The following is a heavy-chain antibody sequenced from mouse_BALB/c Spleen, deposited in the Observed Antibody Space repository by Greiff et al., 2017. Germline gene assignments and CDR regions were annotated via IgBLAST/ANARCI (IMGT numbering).Heavy chain of an antibody. J-gene: IGHJ3*01. V-gene: IGHV1-31*01. Sequence: VQLQQSGPELMKPGASVKISCKASGYSFTSYYMHWVKQSHGKSLEWIGYIDPFNGGTSYNQKFKGKATLTVDKSSSTAYMQLSSPTSEDSAVYYCARDYAYWGQGTLVTVSA. CDR2: IDPFNGGT. D-gene: IGHD2-13*01. CDR1: GYSFTSYY. CDR3: ARDYAY.